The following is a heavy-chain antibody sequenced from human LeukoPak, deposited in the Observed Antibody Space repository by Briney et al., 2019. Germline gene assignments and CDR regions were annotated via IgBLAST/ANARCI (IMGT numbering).Heavy chain of an antibody. CDR1: GFRFNTFW. J-gene: IGHJ6*03. V-gene: IGHV3-7*01. CDR2: IKQDGNEK. D-gene: IGHD4-23*01. Sequence: GGSLRLSCAASGFRFNTFWMSWVRQAPGKGLEWVANIKQDGNEKYYADSVKGRFTISRDNAKNSLYLQMNSLRAEDTAVYYCARDSTVATYYMDVWGKGTTVTVSS. CDR3: ARDSTVATYYMDV.